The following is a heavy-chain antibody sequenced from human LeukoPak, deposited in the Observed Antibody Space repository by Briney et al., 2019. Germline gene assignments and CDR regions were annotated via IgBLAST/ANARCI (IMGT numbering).Heavy chain of an antibody. J-gene: IGHJ4*02. Sequence: PSETLSLTCTVSGGSISSSSYYWGWIRQPPGKGLEWIGTIYYAGSTYYNPSLKSRVTISVDTSMNQFSLKVSSVTAADTAVYYCARHTATEAAIDSWGQGTPVTVSS. CDR2: IYYAGST. V-gene: IGHV4-39*01. CDR3: ARHTATEAAIDS. D-gene: IGHD2-15*01. CDR1: GGSISSSSYY.